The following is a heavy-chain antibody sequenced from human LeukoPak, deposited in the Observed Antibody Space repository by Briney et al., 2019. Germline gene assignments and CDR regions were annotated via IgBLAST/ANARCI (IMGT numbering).Heavy chain of an antibody. D-gene: IGHD2-2*01. Sequence: PSGTLSLTCSVSGDSITSYAWWSWVRQPPGKGLEWIGEIHLNGITNYNPSLKSRVTMSIDKSKNQFSLKLSSVTAADTAVYYCARRPGAFTFDYWGQGILVTVSS. V-gene: IGHV4-4*02. CDR1: GDSITSYAW. CDR3: ARRPGAFTFDY. J-gene: IGHJ4*02. CDR2: IHLNGIT.